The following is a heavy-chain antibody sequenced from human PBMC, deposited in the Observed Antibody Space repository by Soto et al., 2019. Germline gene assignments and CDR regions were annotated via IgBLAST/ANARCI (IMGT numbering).Heavy chain of an antibody. CDR3: AKGSNPSYDFDAFDI. CDR2: ISRGGGST. Sequence: EVQLLQSGGGLVQPGGSLRLSCAASGFTFSSYAMSWVRQAPGKGLEWVSTISRGGGSTYYADPVKGRFTISRDNSMNTLYLQVNSLRAEDTAMYYCAKGSNPSYDFDAFDIWGQGTFVTVSS. J-gene: IGHJ3*02. V-gene: IGHV3-23*01. D-gene: IGHD3-22*01. CDR1: GFTFSSYA.